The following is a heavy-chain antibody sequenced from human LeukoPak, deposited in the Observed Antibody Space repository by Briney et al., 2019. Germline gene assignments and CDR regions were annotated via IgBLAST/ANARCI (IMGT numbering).Heavy chain of an antibody. Sequence: SETLSLTCTVSGYSISSGYYWVWIRQPPGKGLEWIGCIYHSGTTYYNPSLKGRITISVDTSKNQFSLNLNSVTAADTALYYCARDQPYMDVWGKGTTVTVSS. CDR1: GYSISSGYY. V-gene: IGHV4-38-2*02. CDR3: ARDQPYMDV. J-gene: IGHJ6*03. CDR2: IYHSGTT.